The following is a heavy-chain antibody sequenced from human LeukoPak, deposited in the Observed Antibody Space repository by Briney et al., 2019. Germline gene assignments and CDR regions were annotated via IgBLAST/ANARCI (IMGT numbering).Heavy chain of an antibody. V-gene: IGHV4-61*02. D-gene: IGHD3-3*01. Sequence: PSETLSLTCTVSGGSISSGSYYWSWIRQPAGKGLEWIGRIYTSGSTNYNPSLKSRVTISVDTSKNQFSLKLSSVTAADTAVYYCARAPITIFGVVIDWGQGTLVTVSS. J-gene: IGHJ4*02. CDR3: ARAPITIFGVVID. CDR1: GGSISSGSYY. CDR2: IYTSGST.